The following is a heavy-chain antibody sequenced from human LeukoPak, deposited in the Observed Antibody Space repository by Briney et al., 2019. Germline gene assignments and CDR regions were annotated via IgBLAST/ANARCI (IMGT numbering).Heavy chain of an antibody. CDR3: AIAAAGTGWFDA. V-gene: IGHV1-69*06. CDR2: IIPIFGTA. J-gene: IGHJ5*02. CDR1: GGTFISYA. D-gene: IGHD6-13*01. Sequence: VASVKVSCKASGGTFISYAISWVRRAPGQGLEGMGGIIPIFGTATYAQKFQGRVTITADKSTSTAYMELSSLRSADTAVYYCAIAAAGTGWFDAWGQGTLVTV.